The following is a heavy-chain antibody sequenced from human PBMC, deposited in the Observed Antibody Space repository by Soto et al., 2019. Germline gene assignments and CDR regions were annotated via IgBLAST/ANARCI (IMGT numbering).Heavy chain of an antibody. CDR3: ASRERVGAFDI. Sequence: QVQLVQSGAEVKKPGSSVKVSCKASGGTLSNYAITWVRQAPGQGLEWMGGIIPILGSANYAQKFQDRVTITADESTSTSYMELSSLRSEDAAVYYCASRERVGAFDIWGQGTMVTVSS. D-gene: IGHD1-26*01. J-gene: IGHJ3*02. V-gene: IGHV1-69*01. CDR1: GGTLSNYA. CDR2: IIPILGSA.